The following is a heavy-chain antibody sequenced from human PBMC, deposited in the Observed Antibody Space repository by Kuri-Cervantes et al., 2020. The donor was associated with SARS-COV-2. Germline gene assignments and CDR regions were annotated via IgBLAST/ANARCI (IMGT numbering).Heavy chain of an antibody. CDR1: GFTFTDYW. V-gene: IGHV3-7*03. D-gene: IGHD3-10*01. J-gene: IGHJ3*01. Sequence: GESLKISCVASGFTFTDYWMSWVRQAPGKGLEWVGNVRQDGNSKGHVDAVKGRFTISRDNAKNSLYLQMDSLSAEDTAVYYCARDDRAGHFDVWGQGTMVTVSS. CDR3: ARDDRAGHFDV. CDR2: VRQDGNSK.